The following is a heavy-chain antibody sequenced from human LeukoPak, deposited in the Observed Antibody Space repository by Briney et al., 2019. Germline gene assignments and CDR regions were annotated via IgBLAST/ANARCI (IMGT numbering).Heavy chain of an antibody. D-gene: IGHD2-15*01. CDR3: AKGGKRGNYYYYYGMDV. V-gene: IGHV3-9*01. CDR1: GFTFDDYA. CDR2: ISWNSGNI. Sequence: PGRSLRLSCAASGFTFDDYAMNWVRHAPGKGLEGVLGISWNSGNIGYADSVKGRFTVSRDNGKNSLYLQMNSLRAEDTALYYCAKGGKRGNYYYYYGMDVWGQGTTVTVSS. J-gene: IGHJ6*02.